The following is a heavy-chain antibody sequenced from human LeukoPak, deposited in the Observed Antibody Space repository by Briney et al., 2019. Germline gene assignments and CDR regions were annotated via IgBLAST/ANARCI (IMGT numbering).Heavy chain of an antibody. CDR3: ARLSGAPGAFDI. J-gene: IGHJ3*02. V-gene: IGHV4-59*08. CDR1: GGSISSYY. CDR2: IYYSGST. Sequence: SETLSLTCTVSGGSISSYYWSWIRQPPGKGLEWIGYIYYSGSTNYNPSLKSRVTISVDTSKNQFSLKLSSVTAADTAVYYCARLSGAPGAFDIWGQGTMVTVSS. D-gene: IGHD7-27*01.